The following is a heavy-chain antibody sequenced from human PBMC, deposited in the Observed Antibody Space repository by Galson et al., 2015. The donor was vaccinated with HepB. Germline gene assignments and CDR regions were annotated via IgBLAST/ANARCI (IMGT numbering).Heavy chain of an antibody. V-gene: IGHV3-23*01. Sequence: SLRLSCAASGFTFNTYAMSWVRQAPGKGLEWVSAISGSGGTMYYPDSVKGRFTISRDNSKNMLYLQVNSLRAEDTAIYYCAKDPRSSGWYGGDFDYWGQGTLVTVSS. D-gene: IGHD6-19*01. CDR2: ISGSGGTM. J-gene: IGHJ4*02. CDR3: AKDPRSSGWYGGDFDY. CDR1: GFTFNTYA.